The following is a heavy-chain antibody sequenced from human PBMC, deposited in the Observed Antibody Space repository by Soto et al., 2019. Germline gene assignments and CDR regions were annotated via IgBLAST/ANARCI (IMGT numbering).Heavy chain of an antibody. CDR1: GGSISSYY. J-gene: IGHJ4*02. CDR3: ARLEGLATISYYFDF. D-gene: IGHD3-9*01. V-gene: IGHV4-59*12. Sequence: PSETLSLTCTVSGGSISSYYWSWIRQPPGKGLEWIGYIYYSGSTNYNPSLKSRVTISVDTSKSQFSLKLNSVTAADSAVYFCARLEGLATISYYFDFWGLGALVTVSS. CDR2: IYYSGST.